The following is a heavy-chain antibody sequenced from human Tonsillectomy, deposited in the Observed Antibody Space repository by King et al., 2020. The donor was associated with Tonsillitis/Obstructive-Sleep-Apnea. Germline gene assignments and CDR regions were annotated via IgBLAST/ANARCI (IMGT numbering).Heavy chain of an antibody. CDR1: GFTFSSYG. V-gene: IGHV3-30*18. D-gene: IGHD3-22*01. CDR3: AKYLAVNYYDXSXYYPDAFDI. J-gene: IGHJ3*02. CDR2: IXYDGSNK. Sequence: QLVESGGGVVQPGRSLRLSCAASGFTFSSYGMHWVRQAPGKXLEWXAVIXYDGSNKNYADSVXGRFTIXRDNSKNKLYLKMNSXRPEDPGVYYCAKYLAVNYYDXSXYYPDAFDICGQXXXVTXSS.